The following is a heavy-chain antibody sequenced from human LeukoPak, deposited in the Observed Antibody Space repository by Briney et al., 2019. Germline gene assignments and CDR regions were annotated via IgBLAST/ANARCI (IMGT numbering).Heavy chain of an antibody. D-gene: IGHD3-9*01. CDR3: ARRRDRSVLRYFDWFPGAFDI. J-gene: IGHJ3*02. CDR1: GFTFSSYW. Sequence: PGGSLRLSCAASGFTFSSYWMSWVRQAPGKGLEWVANIKQDGSEKYYVDSVKGRFTISRDSAKNSLYLQMNSLRAEDTAVYYCARRRDRSVLRYFDWFPGAFDIWGQGTMVTVSS. V-gene: IGHV3-7*01. CDR2: IKQDGSEK.